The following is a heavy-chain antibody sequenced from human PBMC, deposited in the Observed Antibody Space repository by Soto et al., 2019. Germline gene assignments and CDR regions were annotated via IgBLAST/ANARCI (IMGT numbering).Heavy chain of an antibody. CDR1: GGSISSGGYY. Sequence: SETLSLTCTVSGGSISSGGYYWSWIRQHPGKGLEWIGYIYYSGSTYYNPSLKSRVTISVDTSKNQFSLKLSSVTAADTAVYYCARDRCSSTSCYVDYWGQGTLVTVSS. CDR2: IYYSGST. J-gene: IGHJ4*02. V-gene: IGHV4-31*03. CDR3: ARDRCSSTSCYVDY. D-gene: IGHD2-2*01.